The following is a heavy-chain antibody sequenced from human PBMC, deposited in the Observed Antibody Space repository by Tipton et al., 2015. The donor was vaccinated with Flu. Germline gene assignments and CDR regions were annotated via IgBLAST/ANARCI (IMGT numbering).Heavy chain of an antibody. D-gene: IGHD2-15*01. Sequence: LRLSCAVYGGSFSGYYWSWIRQPPGKGLEWIGEINHSGSTNYNPSLKSRVTISVDTSKNQFSLKLSSVTAADTAVYYCARDSRYGSGGSCYSGVYYYYGMDVWGQGTPVTVSS. V-gene: IGHV4-34*01. J-gene: IGHJ6*02. CDR2: INHSGST. CDR1: GGSFSGYY. CDR3: ARDSRYGSGGSCYSGVYYYYGMDV.